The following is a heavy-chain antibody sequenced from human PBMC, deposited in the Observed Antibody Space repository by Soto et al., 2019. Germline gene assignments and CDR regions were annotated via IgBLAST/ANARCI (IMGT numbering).Heavy chain of an antibody. CDR1: GGSISSYY. V-gene: IGHV4-59*08. Sequence: SETLSLTCTVSGGSISSYYWSWIRQPPGKGLEWIGYIYYSGSTNYNPSLKSRVTISVDTSKNQFSLKLSSVTAADTAVYYCARREAVAEGAFDIWGQGTMVTVSS. CDR3: ARREAVAEGAFDI. CDR2: IYYSGST. J-gene: IGHJ3*02. D-gene: IGHD6-19*01.